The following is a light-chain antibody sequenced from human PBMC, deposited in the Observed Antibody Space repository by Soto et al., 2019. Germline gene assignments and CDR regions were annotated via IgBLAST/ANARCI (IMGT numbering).Light chain of an antibody. CDR1: QSVSRNY. Sequence: EIVLTQSPGTLSLSPGGRATLSCRASQSVSRNYVAWYQQKPGQSPRLLIYGASNRASGIPDRFSGSASGADFTLSIARLEPEDFAVYYCQQYGSSPWLTFGGGTKVDIK. V-gene: IGKV3-20*01. J-gene: IGKJ4*01. CDR3: QQYGSSPWLT. CDR2: GAS.